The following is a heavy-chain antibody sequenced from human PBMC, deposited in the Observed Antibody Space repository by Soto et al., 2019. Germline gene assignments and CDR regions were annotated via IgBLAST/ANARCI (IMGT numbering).Heavy chain of an antibody. CDR2: ISASGDSA. CDR3: ANVTPYYENSGYPDL. D-gene: IGHD3-22*01. CDR1: GFILSNFA. Sequence: EGSLRLSCAASGFILSNFAMMWVRQAPGKGLEWVSSISASGDSANYADSVKGRFTFSRDNSNHMVYLEMKSLTAEDTATYYCANVTPYYENSGYPDLWGPGILVTLSS. V-gene: IGHV3-23*01. J-gene: IGHJ4*02.